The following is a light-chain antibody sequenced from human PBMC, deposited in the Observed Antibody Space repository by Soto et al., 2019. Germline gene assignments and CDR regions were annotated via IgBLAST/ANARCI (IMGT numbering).Light chain of an antibody. CDR3: QQYNNWPRP. CDR2: GAS. J-gene: IGKJ5*01. CDR1: HSVSSD. Sequence: IGMRQSAATLSVSPGERATLSFRASHSVSSDLAWYQQKPGQAPRLLIYGASTRAIGIPARFSGSGSGTEFTLTISSLQSEDFAVYYCQQYNNWPRPFGQGTRVEI. V-gene: IGKV3-15*01.